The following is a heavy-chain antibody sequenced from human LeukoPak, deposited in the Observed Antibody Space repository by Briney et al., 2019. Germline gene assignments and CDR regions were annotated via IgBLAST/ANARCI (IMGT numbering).Heavy chain of an antibody. CDR2: IKLDGSEK. Sequence: GGSLRLSCAASGFIFGKYWMSWVRQAPGKGLEWVANIKLDGSEKNYVDSVKGRFTISRDNTKNSLYLQMNSLRAEDTAVFYCARLHTIFVSSGFDYWGQGTLVTVSS. V-gene: IGHV3-7*03. J-gene: IGHJ4*02. D-gene: IGHD3-3*01. CDR3: ARLHTIFVSSGFDY. CDR1: GFIFGKYW.